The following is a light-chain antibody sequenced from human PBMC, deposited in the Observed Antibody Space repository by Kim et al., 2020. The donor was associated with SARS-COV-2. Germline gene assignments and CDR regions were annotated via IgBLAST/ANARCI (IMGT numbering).Light chain of an antibody. CDR1: SGHSSCS. Sequence: QPVLTQSSSASASLGSAVRLTDTLSSGHSSCSIAWRQQEPGKAPRYFMNIEGSGSYNKGSGVPDRFSGSSSGTDRFLTISNLQSEDEADYYCETWASNTRVFGGGTQLTV. CDR3: ETWASNTRV. V-gene: IGLV4-60*03. J-gene: IGLJ3*02. CDR2: IEGSGSY.